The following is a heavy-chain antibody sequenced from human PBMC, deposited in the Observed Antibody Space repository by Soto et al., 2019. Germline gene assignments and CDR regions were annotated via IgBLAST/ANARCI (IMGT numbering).Heavy chain of an antibody. CDR1: GGTFSSYT. V-gene: IGHV1-69*02. Sequence: QVQLVQSGAEVKKPGSSVKVSCKASGGTFSSYTISWVRQAPGQGLEWMGRIIPILGIANYAQKFQGRVTIXVDSSXXTAYMELSSLRSEDTAVYYCASGDGYDSSGPGFDYWGQGTLVTVSS. J-gene: IGHJ4*02. CDR2: IIPILGIA. D-gene: IGHD3-22*01. CDR3: ASGDGYDSSGPGFDY.